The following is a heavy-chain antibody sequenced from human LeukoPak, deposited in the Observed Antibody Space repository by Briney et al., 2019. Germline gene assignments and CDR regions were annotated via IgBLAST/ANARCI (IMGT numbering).Heavy chain of an antibody. CDR2: IYTSGST. CDR1: GGSISSYY. J-gene: IGHJ4*02. CDR3: ATLYYYDSSGYYFDRAPTDY. D-gene: IGHD3-22*01. Sequence: SETLSLTCTVSGGSISSYYWSWIRQPAGKGLEWIGRIYTSGSTNYNPSLKSRVTMSVDTSKNQFSLKLSSVTAADTAVYCCATLYYYDSSGYYFDRAPTDYWGQGTLVTVSS. V-gene: IGHV4-4*07.